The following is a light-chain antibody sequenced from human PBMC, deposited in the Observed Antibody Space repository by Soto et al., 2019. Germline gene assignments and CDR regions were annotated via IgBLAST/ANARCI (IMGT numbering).Light chain of an antibody. Sequence: VMTQSPGTLSVSPGERATLSCRASQSVDTNLAWYQQKPGQAPRLLISGASTRATGVSARFSSSGSGTEFTLTISSLQSEDFAVYYCQQYQYWPPRTFGQGTKVDIK. V-gene: IGKV3-15*01. CDR3: QQYQYWPPRT. CDR2: GAS. J-gene: IGKJ1*01. CDR1: QSVDTN.